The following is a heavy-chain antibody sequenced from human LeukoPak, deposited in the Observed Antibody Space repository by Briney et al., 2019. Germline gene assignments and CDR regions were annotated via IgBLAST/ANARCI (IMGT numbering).Heavy chain of an antibody. Sequence: GGSLRLSCVASGFTFSSYAMSWVRQAPGKGLEWVSVVSGGGHNTYYADSVKGRFTMSRDNSKRTVYLQMNSLRTEDTAVYYCAKDRSSWYYPFDSWGQGTLVTVSS. CDR3: AKDRSSWYYPFDS. CDR1: GFTFSSYA. J-gene: IGHJ4*02. D-gene: IGHD3-3*01. V-gene: IGHV3-23*01. CDR2: VSGGGHNT.